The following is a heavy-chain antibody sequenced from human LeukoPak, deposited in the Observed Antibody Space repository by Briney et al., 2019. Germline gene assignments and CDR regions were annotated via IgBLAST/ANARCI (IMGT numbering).Heavy chain of an antibody. J-gene: IGHJ4*02. V-gene: IGHV3-7*04. CDR3: ARDGQYTSSWYDFDF. CDR2: XXXXGSXK. Sequence: PGGSLRLSCEASGFTFRNYWXXXXXXAXXXXLXXXXXXXXXGSXKHXVGSXXXXXXXXRXNAKNSLYLQMNGLRAEDTAVYYCARDGQYTSSWYDFDFWGQGTLVTVSS. D-gene: IGHD6-13*01. CDR1: GFTFRNYW.